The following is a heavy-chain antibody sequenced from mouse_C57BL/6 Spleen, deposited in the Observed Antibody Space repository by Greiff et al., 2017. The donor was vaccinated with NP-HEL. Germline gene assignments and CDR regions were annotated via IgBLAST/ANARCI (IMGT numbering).Heavy chain of an antibody. CDR2: ISSGGSYT. CDR1: GFTFSSYG. Sequence: EVMLVESGGDLVKPGGSLKLSCAASGFTFSSYGMSWVRQTPDKRLEWVATISSGGSYTYYPDSVKGRFTIARDNAKNTLYLQMSSLKSEDTAMYYGARAFDYGSSYEAWFAYWGQGTLVTVSA. V-gene: IGHV5-6*01. J-gene: IGHJ3*01. D-gene: IGHD1-1*01. CDR3: ARAFDYGSSYEAWFAY.